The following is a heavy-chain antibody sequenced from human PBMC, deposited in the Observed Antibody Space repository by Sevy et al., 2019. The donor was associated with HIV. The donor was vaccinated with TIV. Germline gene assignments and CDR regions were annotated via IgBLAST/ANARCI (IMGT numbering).Heavy chain of an antibody. J-gene: IGHJ4*02. D-gene: IGHD6-19*01. V-gene: IGHV3-48*02. CDR3: ARVAAVASTLYYFDF. CDR1: GFSFSTYS. Sequence: GGSLRLSCAASGFSFSTYSMNWVRQAPGKGLEWVSYISTSSSTIYYAYSVKGRFTISRDNAKRSLYLQMNSLRDEDTAVYYCARVAAVASTLYYFDFWGQGTLVTVSS. CDR2: ISTSSSTI.